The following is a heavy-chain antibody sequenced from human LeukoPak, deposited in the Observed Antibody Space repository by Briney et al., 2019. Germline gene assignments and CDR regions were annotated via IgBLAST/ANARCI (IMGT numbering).Heavy chain of an antibody. Sequence: PGGSLRLSCAASGFTFSSYSMNWVRQAPGKGLEWVSYISSSSTIYYADSVKGRFTISRDNAKNSLYLQMNSLRAEDTAVYYCARGEVHYYGSGSDYWGQGTLVTVSS. CDR2: ISSSSTI. J-gene: IGHJ4*02. CDR1: GFTFSSYS. D-gene: IGHD3-10*01. CDR3: ARGEVHYYGSGSDY. V-gene: IGHV3-48*01.